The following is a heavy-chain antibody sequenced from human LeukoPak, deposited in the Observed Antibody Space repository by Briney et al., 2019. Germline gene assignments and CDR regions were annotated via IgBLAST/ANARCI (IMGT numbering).Heavy chain of an antibody. CDR3: ARSSAVAVLIDY. J-gene: IGHJ4*02. V-gene: IGHV1-8*02. CDR2: MNPNSGNT. Sequence: GASVKVSCKASGYTFTGYYIHWVRQATGQGLEWMGWMNPNSGNTGYAQKFQGRVTMTRNTSISTAYMELSSLRSEDTAVYYCARSSAVAVLIDYWGQGTLVTVSS. D-gene: IGHD2-15*01. CDR1: GYTFTGYY.